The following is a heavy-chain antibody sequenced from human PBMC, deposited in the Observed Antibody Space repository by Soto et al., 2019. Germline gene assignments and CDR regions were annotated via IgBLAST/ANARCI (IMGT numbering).Heavy chain of an antibody. CDR2: SSYSGPT. J-gene: IGHJ1*01. V-gene: IGHV4-59*08. CDR3: AGDKVPTTFHV. CDR1: GGSITSNY. Sequence: SETLSLTCSVSGGSITSNYWSWIRQAPGKGLEWIGYSSYSGPTNYNPSLKSRVIISLDTSNNQFSLTLSSVTAADTAVYYCAGDKVPTTFHVWSQGTLVTVSS. D-gene: IGHD5-12*01.